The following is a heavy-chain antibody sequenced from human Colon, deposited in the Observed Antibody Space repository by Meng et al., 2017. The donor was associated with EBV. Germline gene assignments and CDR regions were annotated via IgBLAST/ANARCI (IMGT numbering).Heavy chain of an antibody. J-gene: IGHJ4*02. CDR3: ARVSSGWGYFDY. Sequence: QVPLQESGPALVKPSQTLSLTCTVSGGSVSSGGYYWTWIRQHPGKGLEWFGHIYYSGSTFYNPSLKRRVIISIDTSKNQFSLNLRSVTAADTAVYYCARVSSGWGYFDYWGQGTLVTVSS. D-gene: IGHD6-19*01. V-gene: IGHV4-31*03. CDR1: GGSVSSGGYY. CDR2: IYYSGST.